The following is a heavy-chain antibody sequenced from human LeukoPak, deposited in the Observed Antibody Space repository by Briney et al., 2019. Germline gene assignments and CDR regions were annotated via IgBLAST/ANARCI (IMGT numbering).Heavy chain of an antibody. CDR1: GFTFNNYA. Sequence: GGSLRLSCAASGFTFNNYAMSWVRQAPGKGLEWVSGISDSGGSTYYADSVKGRFTISRDNSKNTVHLQLNNLRVDDPAVYFCVRHDSYIPYWGQGTLVTVSS. J-gene: IGHJ4*02. CDR2: ISDSGGST. CDR3: VRHDSYIPY. V-gene: IGHV3-23*01. D-gene: IGHD5-18*01.